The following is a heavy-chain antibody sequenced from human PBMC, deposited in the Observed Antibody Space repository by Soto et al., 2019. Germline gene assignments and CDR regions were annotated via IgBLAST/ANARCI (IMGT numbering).Heavy chain of an antibody. J-gene: IGHJ6*02. V-gene: IGHV1-69*13. Sequence: SVKVSCKASGGTFSSYAISWVRQAPGQGLEWMGGIIPIFGTANYAQKFQGRVTITADESTSTAYMELSSLRSEDTAVYYCARGGEVVVVPAAIYYGMDVWGQGTTVTVS. D-gene: IGHD2-2*01. CDR3: ARGGEVVVVPAAIYYGMDV. CDR2: IIPIFGTA. CDR1: GGTFSSYA.